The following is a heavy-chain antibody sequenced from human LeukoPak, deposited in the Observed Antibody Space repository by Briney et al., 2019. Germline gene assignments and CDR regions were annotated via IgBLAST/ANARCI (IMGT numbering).Heavy chain of an antibody. CDR3: TRYYGSGSPPFDY. CDR1: GFTFSSYS. V-gene: IGHV3-21*01. D-gene: IGHD3-10*01. Sequence: GGSLRLSCAASGFTFSSYSMNWVRQAPGKGLEWVSSISSSSSYIYYADSVKGRFTISRDNAKNSLYLQMNSLRAEDTAVYYCTRYYGSGSPPFDYWGQGPLVTVSS. J-gene: IGHJ4*02. CDR2: ISSSSSYI.